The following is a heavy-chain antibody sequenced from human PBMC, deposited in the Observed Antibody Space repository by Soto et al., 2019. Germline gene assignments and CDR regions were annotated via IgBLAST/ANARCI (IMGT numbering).Heavy chain of an antibody. CDR2: VYPSDSDV. V-gene: IGHV5-51*01. Sequence: GESLKISCQGTGYRFSSSWIGWVRQKPGKGLEWLGNVYPSDSDVRYSPAFEGQVTISADNSINTAYLQWSSLKASDTAMYYCARHSGVAEDGTDWGQGTLVTVSS. J-gene: IGHJ1*01. D-gene: IGHD6-13*01. CDR1: GYRFSSSW. CDR3: ARHSGVAEDGTD.